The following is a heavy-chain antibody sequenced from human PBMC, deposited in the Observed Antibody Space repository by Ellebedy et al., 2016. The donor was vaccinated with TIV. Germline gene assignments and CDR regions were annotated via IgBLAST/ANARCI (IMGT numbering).Heavy chain of an antibody. D-gene: IGHD4-17*01. CDR1: GFTVSRYA. V-gene: IGHV3-23*01. J-gene: IGHJ6*03. CDR2: ISGSGGST. CDR3: ASGTTVGYYYMDV. Sequence: GGSLRLSXAASGFTVSRYAMSWVRQAPGKGLEWVSSISGSGGSTYYADSVKGRFTISRDNSKNTLYVQMDSLRAEDTAIYYCASGTTVGYYYMDVWGKGTTVTVSS.